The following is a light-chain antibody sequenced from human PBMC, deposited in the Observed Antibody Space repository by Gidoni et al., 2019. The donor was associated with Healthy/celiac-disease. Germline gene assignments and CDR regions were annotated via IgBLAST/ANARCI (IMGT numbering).Light chain of an antibody. V-gene: IGKV4-1*01. CDR3: QQYYSTPYT. CDR2: WAS. CDR1: QSVLYSSNNKNY. J-gene: IGKJ2*01. Sequence: DIVMTQSPDSLAVSLGERATINCKSSQSVLYSSNNKNYLAWYQQKPGQPPKLLIDWASTRESGVPDRFSGSGSGTDFTLTISSLQAEDVAVYYCQQYYSTPYTFXXXTKLEIK.